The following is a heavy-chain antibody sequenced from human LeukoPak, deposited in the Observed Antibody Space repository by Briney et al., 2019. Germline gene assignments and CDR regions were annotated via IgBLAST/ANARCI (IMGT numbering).Heavy chain of an antibody. CDR2: IYYTGST. CDR3: TRVVAVSGRRYFDY. Sequence: SETLSPTCTVSGGSVSSDSYYWSWIRQPPGKGLEWIGYIYYTGSTNYNPSLKSRVTISVDTSKHHFSLKLTSVTAADTAVYYCTRVVAVSGRRYFDYWGQGTLVTVSS. J-gene: IGHJ4*02. CDR1: GGSVSSDSYY. D-gene: IGHD6-19*01. V-gene: IGHV4-61*03.